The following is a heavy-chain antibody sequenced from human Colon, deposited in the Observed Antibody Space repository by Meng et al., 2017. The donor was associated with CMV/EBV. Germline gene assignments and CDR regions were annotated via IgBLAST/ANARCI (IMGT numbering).Heavy chain of an antibody. CDR2: ISTHNGYT. CDR3: ARYCSGGNCYSKPGLAKFFDL. V-gene: IGHV1-18*01. Sequence: ASVKVSCKASGGTFSSYTISWVRQAPGQGLEWMGWISTHNGYTSYAQKFQDRVTMTTDTSTSTVYMDLRSLGSDDSAVYYCARYCSGGNCYSKPGLAKFFDLWGQGTLVTSPQ. CDR1: GGTFSSYT. J-gene: IGHJ4*02. D-gene: IGHD2-15*01.